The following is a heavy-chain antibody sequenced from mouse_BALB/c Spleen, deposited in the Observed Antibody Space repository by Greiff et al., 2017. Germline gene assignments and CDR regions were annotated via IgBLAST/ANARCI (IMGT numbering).Heavy chain of an antibody. J-gene: IGHJ4*01. CDR3: ARWRGSSMDY. D-gene: IGHD6-1*01. V-gene: IGHV1S29*02. Sequence: EVKVEESGPELVKPGASVKISCKASGYTFTDYNMHWVKQSHGKSLEWIGYIYPYNGGTGYNQKFKSKATLTVDNSSSTAYMELRSLTSEDSAVYYCARWRGSSMDYWGQGTSVTVSS. CDR2: IYPYNGGT. CDR1: GYTFTDYN.